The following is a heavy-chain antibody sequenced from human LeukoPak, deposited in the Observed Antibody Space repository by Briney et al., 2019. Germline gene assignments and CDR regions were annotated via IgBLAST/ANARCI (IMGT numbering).Heavy chain of an antibody. CDR2: IYYSGST. V-gene: IGHV4-59*01. D-gene: IGHD5-18*01. Sequence: SETLSLTCTVSGGSISSYYWSWIRQPPGKGLERIGYIYYSGSTNYNPSLTSRVTISVDTSKNQFSLKLSSVTAADTAVYYCARGYSYGYVVYWGQGTLVTVSS. CDR1: GGSISSYY. CDR3: ARGYSYGYVVY. J-gene: IGHJ4*02.